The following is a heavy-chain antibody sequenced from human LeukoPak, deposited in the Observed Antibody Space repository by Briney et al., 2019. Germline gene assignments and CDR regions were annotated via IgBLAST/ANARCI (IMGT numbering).Heavy chain of an antibody. D-gene: IGHD3-10*01. Sequence: GASVKVSCKASGYTFTSYGISWVRQAPGQGLEWMGWISAYNGNTNYAQKLQGRVTMTTDTSTSTAYMELRSLRSDDTAVYYCARDRRFGELLPYYYYMDVWGKGTTVTVSS. CDR1: GYTFTSYG. CDR2: ISAYNGNT. CDR3: ARDRRFGELLPYYYYMDV. V-gene: IGHV1-18*01. J-gene: IGHJ6*03.